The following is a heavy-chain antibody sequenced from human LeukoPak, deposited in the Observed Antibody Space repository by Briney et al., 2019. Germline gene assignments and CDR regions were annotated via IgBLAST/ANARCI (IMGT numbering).Heavy chain of an antibody. CDR1: GFTFSSYD. Sequence: GGSLRLSCAASGFTFSSYDMNWVRQAPGKGLEWVAYIHSSGSTMYYADSVKGRFTISRDNAKNSLYLQMNNLRAEDTAVYYCARVRDRSGYYYWFDPWGQGTLVTVSS. CDR3: ARVRDRSGYYYWFDP. V-gene: IGHV3-48*03. CDR2: IHSSGSTM. D-gene: IGHD3-22*01. J-gene: IGHJ5*02.